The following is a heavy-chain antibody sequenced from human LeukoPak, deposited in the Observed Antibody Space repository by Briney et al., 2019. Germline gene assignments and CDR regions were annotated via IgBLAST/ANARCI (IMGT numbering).Heavy chain of an antibody. J-gene: IGHJ4*02. Sequence: WETLSLTCTVSDGSISSSTYYWGWLRQPPGKGLEWIGSIYYSGSTYYNPSLKSRVTMSVDTSKNQFSLKLSSVTAADTAVYYCARHIVGATMRIDYWGQGTLVTVSA. D-gene: IGHD1-26*01. CDR2: IYYSGST. CDR3: ARHIVGATMRIDY. CDR1: DGSISSSTYY. V-gene: IGHV4-39*01.